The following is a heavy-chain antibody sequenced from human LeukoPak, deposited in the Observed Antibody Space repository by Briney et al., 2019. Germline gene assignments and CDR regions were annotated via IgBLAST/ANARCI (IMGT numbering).Heavy chain of an antibody. CDR1: GGTFSSYA. Sequence: SVKVSCKASGGTFSSYAISWVRQAPGQGLEWMGRIIPIFGTANYAQKFQGRVTITTDESTSTAYMELSSLRSEDTAVYYCAREWPHDIAANAFDIWGQGTMVTVSS. CDR3: AREWPHDIAANAFDI. CDR2: IIPIFGTA. V-gene: IGHV1-69*05. J-gene: IGHJ3*02. D-gene: IGHD6-6*01.